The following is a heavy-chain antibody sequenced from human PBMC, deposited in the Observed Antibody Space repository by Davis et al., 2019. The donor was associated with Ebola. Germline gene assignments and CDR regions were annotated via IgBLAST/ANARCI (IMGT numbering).Heavy chain of an antibody. J-gene: IGHJ6*03. CDR2: MNPNSGNT. CDR3: ASRGRNPPHYYYYYYMDV. Sequence: ASVTVSCKASGYTFTSYDINWVRQATGQGLEWMGWMNPNSGNTGYAQKFQGRVTITRNTSISTAYMELSSLRSEDTAVYYCASRGRNPPHYYYYYYMDVWGKGTTVTVSS. V-gene: IGHV1-8*03. D-gene: IGHD3-10*01. CDR1: GYTFTSYD.